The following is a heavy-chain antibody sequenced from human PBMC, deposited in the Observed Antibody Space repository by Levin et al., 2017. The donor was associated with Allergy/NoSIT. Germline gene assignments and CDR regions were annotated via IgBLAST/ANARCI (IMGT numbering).Heavy chain of an antibody. CDR1: GFTFSDYY. Sequence: GGSLRLSCAASGFTFSDYYMSWIRQAPGKGLEWVSYISSSGSTIYYADSVKGRFTISRDNAKNSLYLQMNSLRAEDTAVYYCAREDIVVVPAAMGLYYYYDGMDVWGQGTTVTVSS. CDR3: AREDIVVVPAAMGLYYYYDGMDV. CDR2: ISSSGSTI. V-gene: IGHV3-11*01. J-gene: IGHJ6*02. D-gene: IGHD2-2*01.